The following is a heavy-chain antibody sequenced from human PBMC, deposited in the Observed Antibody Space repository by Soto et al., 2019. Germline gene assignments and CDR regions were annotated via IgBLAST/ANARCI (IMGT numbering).Heavy chain of an antibody. CDR2: ISYDGSNK. V-gene: IGHV3-30*03. CDR1: GFTFSSYG. D-gene: IGHD3-10*01. Sequence: QVQLVESGGGVVQPGRSLRLSCAASGFTFSSYGMHWVRQAPGKGLEWVAVISYDGSNKYYADSVKGRFTISRDNSKNPLYLQMTSLRAEDTAVYYCATWFGAFDYWGQGTLVTVSS. CDR3: ATWFGAFDY. J-gene: IGHJ4*02.